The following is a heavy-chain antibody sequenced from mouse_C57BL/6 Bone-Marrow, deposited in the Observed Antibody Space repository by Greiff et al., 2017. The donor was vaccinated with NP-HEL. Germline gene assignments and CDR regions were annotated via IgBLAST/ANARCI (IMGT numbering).Heavy chain of an antibody. CDR1: GYTFTSYT. V-gene: IGHV1-4*01. Sequence: VMLVESGAELARPGASVKMSCKASGYTFTSYTMHWVKQRPGQGLEWIGYINPSSGYTKYNQKFKDKATLTADKSSSTAYMQLSSLTSEDSAVYYCARTGLLRLVLFAYWGQGTLVTVSA. D-gene: IGHD2-3*01. CDR2: INPSSGYT. CDR3: ARTGLLRLVLFAY. J-gene: IGHJ3*01.